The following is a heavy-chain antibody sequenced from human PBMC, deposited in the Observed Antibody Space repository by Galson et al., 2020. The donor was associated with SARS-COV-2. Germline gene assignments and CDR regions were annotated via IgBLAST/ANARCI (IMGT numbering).Heavy chain of an antibody. J-gene: IGHJ3*02. CDR2: IWYDGSNK. CDR3: ARDDSSTMVRGVIWAFDI. CDR1: GFTFSSYG. Sequence: GESLRLSCAASGFTFSSYGMHWVRQAPGKGLEWVAVIWYDGSNKYYADSVKGRFTISRDNSKNTLYLQMNSRRAEDTAVYYCARDDSSTMVRGVIWAFDIWGQGTMVTVSS. V-gene: IGHV3-33*01. D-gene: IGHD3-10*01.